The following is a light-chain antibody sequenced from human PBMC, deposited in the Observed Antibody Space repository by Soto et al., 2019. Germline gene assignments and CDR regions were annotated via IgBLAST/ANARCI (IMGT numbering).Light chain of an antibody. CDR3: QQYGSSPRYT. Sequence: EIVLTQSPGTLSLSPGERATLSCRASQSVSSSYLAWYQQKPGQAPRLLIYGASSRATGIPDMFSGSGSGTDVTITISRLEPEDCAVYYFQQYGSSPRYTVGQGTKLEIK. J-gene: IGKJ2*01. V-gene: IGKV3-20*01. CDR1: QSVSSSY. CDR2: GAS.